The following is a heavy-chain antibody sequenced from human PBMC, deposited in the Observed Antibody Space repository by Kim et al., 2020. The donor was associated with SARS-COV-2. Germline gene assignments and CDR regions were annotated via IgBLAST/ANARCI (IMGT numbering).Heavy chain of an antibody. D-gene: IGHD3-10*01. J-gene: IGHJ4*02. CDR1: GFSVSSYW. Sequence: GGSLRLSCAASGFSVSSYWMHWVRQGPGKGLEWVARINEDGRTTTYAGSVKGRFTISRDSAKNTLLLQMNRLGAEDTAFYFCSRDTFGSEDYWGQGTLVTVSS. CDR2: INEDGRTT. V-gene: IGHV3-74*03. CDR3: SRDTFGSEDY.